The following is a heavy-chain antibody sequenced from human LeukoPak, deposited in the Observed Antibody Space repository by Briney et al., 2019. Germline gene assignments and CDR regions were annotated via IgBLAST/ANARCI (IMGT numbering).Heavy chain of an antibody. V-gene: IGHV1-46*01. CDR3: ARDRIVGAPMHRYNWFDP. Sequence: ASVKVSCKASGYTFTSYYMHWVRQAPGQGLEWMGIINPSGGSTSYAQKSQGRVTMTRDTSTSTVYMELSSLRSEDTAVYYCARDRIVGAPMHRYNWFDPWGQGTLVTVSS. CDR2: INPSGGST. D-gene: IGHD1-26*01. CDR1: GYTFTSYY. J-gene: IGHJ5*02.